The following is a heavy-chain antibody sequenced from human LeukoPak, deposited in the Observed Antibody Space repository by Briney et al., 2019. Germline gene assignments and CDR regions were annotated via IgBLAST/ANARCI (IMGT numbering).Heavy chain of an antibody. Sequence: ASVKVSCKASGYTSTSYYMHWVRQAPGQGLEWMGIINPSGGSTSYAQKFQGRVTMTRDTSTSTVYMELSSLRSEDTAVYYCARDIVVVPAAVGFDPWGQGTLVTVSS. J-gene: IGHJ5*02. V-gene: IGHV1-46*01. CDR1: GYTSTSYY. D-gene: IGHD2-2*01. CDR2: INPSGGST. CDR3: ARDIVVVPAAVGFDP.